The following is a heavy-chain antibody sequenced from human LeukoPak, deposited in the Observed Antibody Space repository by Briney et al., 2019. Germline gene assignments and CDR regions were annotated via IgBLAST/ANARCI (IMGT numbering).Heavy chain of an antibody. CDR1: GFTVSSSY. J-gene: IGHJ4*02. Sequence: GGSLRLSCAASGFTVSSSYMTWVRQAPGKGLEWVSVIRSGGSTVYADSVKGRFTISRDNSKNTLYLQMNSLRAEDTAVYYCAKDPLLPPRGYFDYWGQGTLVTVSS. CDR3: AKDPLLPPRGYFDY. D-gene: IGHD3-22*01. V-gene: IGHV3-53*05. CDR2: IRSGGST.